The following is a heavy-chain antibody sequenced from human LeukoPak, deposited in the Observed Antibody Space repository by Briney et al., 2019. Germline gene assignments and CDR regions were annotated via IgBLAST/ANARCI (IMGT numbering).Heavy chain of an antibody. CDR1: GGSFSGYY. D-gene: IGHD3-22*01. V-gene: IGHV4-34*01. J-gene: IGHJ4*02. Sequence: PSETLSLTCAVYGGSFSGYYWGWTRQPPGKGLEWIGEINHSGSTNYNPSLKSRVTISVDTSKNQFSLKLSSVTAADTAVYYCARRYYYDSSGSQSSPIDYWGQGTLVTVSS. CDR2: INHSGST. CDR3: ARRYYYDSSGSQSSPIDY.